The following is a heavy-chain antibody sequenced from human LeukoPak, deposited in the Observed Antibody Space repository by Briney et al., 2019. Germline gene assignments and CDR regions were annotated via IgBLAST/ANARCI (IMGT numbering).Heavy chain of an antibody. V-gene: IGHV1-8*01. Sequence: GASVKVSCKASGYTFTSYDINWVRQAIGQGLEWMGWMNPNDGYTAYAQKFQGRVTMTRGTSINTAYMELSSLTSEDTAVYYCARDRFGEFHWGQGSLVTVSS. CDR2: MNPNDGYT. CDR1: GYTFTSYD. J-gene: IGHJ4*02. CDR3: ARDRFGEFH. D-gene: IGHD3-10*01.